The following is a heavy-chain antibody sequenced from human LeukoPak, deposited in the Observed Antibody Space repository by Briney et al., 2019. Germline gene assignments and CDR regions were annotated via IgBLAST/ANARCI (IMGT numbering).Heavy chain of an antibody. J-gene: IGHJ4*02. D-gene: IGHD1-1*01. CDR1: GGSMSPYH. V-gene: IGHV4-59*04. CDR2: IYYSGST. Sequence: SETLSLTCTVSGGSMSPYHWGWIRQPPGKGLEWTGYIYYSGSTYYNPSLKSRVTISVDTSKNQFSLKLSSVTAADTAVYYCARLTKRSFDYWGQGTLVTVSS. CDR3: ARLTKRSFDY.